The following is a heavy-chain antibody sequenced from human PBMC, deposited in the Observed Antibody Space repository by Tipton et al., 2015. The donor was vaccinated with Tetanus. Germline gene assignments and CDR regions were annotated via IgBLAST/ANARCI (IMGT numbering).Heavy chain of an antibody. CDR1: GFPFMTYW. J-gene: IGHJ4*01. CDR2: IKRDGSEQ. V-gene: IGHV3-7*01. D-gene: IGHD4/OR15-4a*01. Sequence: SLRLSCATSGFPFMTYWMTWVRQAPGKGLEWVANIKRDGSEQHYADSVKGRFNISRGNAGNSLYLQMNSLRVEDTAIYYCVREIWWGSWVACDNGGHGTLVTVSS. CDR3: VREIWWGSWVACDN.